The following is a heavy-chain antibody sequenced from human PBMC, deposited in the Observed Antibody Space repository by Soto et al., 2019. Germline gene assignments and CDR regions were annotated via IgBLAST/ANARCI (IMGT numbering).Heavy chain of an antibody. CDR3: AKALTNIVVGPAAMGSGMDV. V-gene: IGHV3-23*01. Sequence: GGSLRLSCAASGFTFSSYAMSWVRPAPGKGLEWVSAISGSGGSTYYADSVKGRFTISRDNSKNTLYLQMNSLRAEDTAVYYCAKALTNIVVGPAAMGSGMDVWGQGTTVTVSS. D-gene: IGHD2-2*01. J-gene: IGHJ6*02. CDR1: GFTFSSYA. CDR2: ISGSGGST.